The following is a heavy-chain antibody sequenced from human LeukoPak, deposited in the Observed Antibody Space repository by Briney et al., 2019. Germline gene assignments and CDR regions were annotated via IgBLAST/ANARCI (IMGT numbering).Heavy chain of an antibody. J-gene: IGHJ3*02. CDR1: GYTFTSYY. D-gene: IGHD3-10*01. CDR3: AREEYYGSGSYNLIRI. Sequence: ASVKVSCKASGYTFTSYYMHWVRQAPGQGLEWMGIINPSGGSTSYAQKFQGRVTMTRDTSTSTVYMELSSLRSEDTAVYYCAREEYYGSGSYNLIRIWGQGTMVTVSS. CDR2: INPSGGST. V-gene: IGHV1-46*01.